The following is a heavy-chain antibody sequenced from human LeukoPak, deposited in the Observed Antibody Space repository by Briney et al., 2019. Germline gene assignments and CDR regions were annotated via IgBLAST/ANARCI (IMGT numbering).Heavy chain of an antibody. J-gene: IGHJ4*02. V-gene: IGHV3-21*01. CDR2: ISSSSSYI. CDR1: EFTFSSYS. D-gene: IGHD2-21*01. CDR3: ARDRGIVVVIAKFDY. Sequence: GGSLRLSCAASEFTFSSYSMNWVRQAPGKGLEWVSSISSSSSYIYYADSVKGRFTISRDNAKNSLYLQMNSLRAEDTAVYYCARDRGIVVVIAKFDYWGQGTLVTVSS.